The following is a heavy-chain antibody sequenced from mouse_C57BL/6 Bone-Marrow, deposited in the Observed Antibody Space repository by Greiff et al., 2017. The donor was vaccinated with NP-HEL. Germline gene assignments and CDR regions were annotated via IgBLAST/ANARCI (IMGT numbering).Heavy chain of an antibody. Sequence: EVKLVESGGDLVKPGGSLKLSCAASGFTFSSYGMSWVRQTPDKRLEWVATISSGGSYTYYPDSVKGRFTISRDNAKNTLYLQMSSLKSEDTAMYYCARRWGNFYWGQGTTLTVSS. CDR1: GFTFSSYG. D-gene: IGHD2-1*01. CDR3: ARRWGNFY. CDR2: ISSGGSYT. J-gene: IGHJ2*01. V-gene: IGHV5-6*01.